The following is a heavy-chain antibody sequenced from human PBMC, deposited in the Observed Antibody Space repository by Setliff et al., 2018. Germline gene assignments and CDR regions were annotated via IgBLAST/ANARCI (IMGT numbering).Heavy chain of an antibody. V-gene: IGHV3-33*06. CDR2: IWYDGSNK. J-gene: IGHJ4*02. CDR3: AKKLPGVRYFDY. CDR1: GFTFSSYG. D-gene: IGHD1-7*01. Sequence: PGGSLRLSCAASGFTFSSYGMHWVRQAPGKGLEWVAVIWYDGSNKYYADSVKGRFTISRDNSKNTLYLQMNSLRAEDTAVYYCAKKLPGVRYFDYCGQGTLVTVSS.